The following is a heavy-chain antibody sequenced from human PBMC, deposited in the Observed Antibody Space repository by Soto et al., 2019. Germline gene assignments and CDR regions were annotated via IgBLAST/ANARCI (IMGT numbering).Heavy chain of an antibody. CDR2: IYYSGST. V-gene: IGHV4-30-4*01. D-gene: IGHD7-27*01. CDR3: ARGLGSGYGMDV. J-gene: IGHJ6*02. Sequence: SETLSLTCTVSGGSISSGDYYWSWIRQPPGKGLEWIGYIYYSGSTYYNPSLKSRVTISVDTSKNQFSLKLSSVTAADTAVYYCARGLGSGYGMDVWGQGTTVTV. CDR1: GGSISSGDYY.